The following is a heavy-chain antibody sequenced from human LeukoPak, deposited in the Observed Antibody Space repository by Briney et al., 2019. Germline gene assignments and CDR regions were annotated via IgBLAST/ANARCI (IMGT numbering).Heavy chain of an antibody. CDR1: GGTFSIYA. V-gene: IGHV1-69*01. D-gene: IGHD6-13*01. Sequence: ASVTVSCTASGGTFSIYAISWVRQAPGQGLEWMGGIIPIFGIANYAQKFQGRVTITADESTSTAYMELSSLRSEDTAVYYCARETYSSSWYDYYYYYGMDVWGQGTTVTVSS. CDR3: ARETYSSSWYDYYYYYGMDV. J-gene: IGHJ6*02. CDR2: IIPIFGIA.